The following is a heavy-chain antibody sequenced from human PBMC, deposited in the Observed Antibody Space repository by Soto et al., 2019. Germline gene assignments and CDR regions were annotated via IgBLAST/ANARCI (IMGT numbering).Heavy chain of an antibody. D-gene: IGHD3-10*01. CDR3: ARFGGHTVANDY. CDR2: INHGGST. Sequence: SETLSLTCAVYGGSFSGYYWSWIRQPPGKGLEWIGEINHGGSTNYNPSLKSRVTMSVDTSKNQFSLKLSSVTAADTALYYCARFGGHTVANDYWSQGILVTVSS. CDR1: GGSFSGYY. J-gene: IGHJ4*02. V-gene: IGHV4-34*01.